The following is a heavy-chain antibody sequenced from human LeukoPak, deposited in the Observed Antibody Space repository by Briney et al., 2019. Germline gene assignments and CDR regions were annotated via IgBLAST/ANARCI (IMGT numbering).Heavy chain of an antibody. Sequence: ASVTVSCKTSAYTFTDYYIHWVRQAPGQGLERMGWINPNSGETNSAQKFQGRVTMTGDTSISTAYMELRRVTSDDTAVYYCARDRDYSNTERGFDYWGQGTLVTVSS. CDR2: INPNSGET. J-gene: IGHJ4*02. CDR1: AYTFTDYY. CDR3: ARDRDYSNTERGFDY. D-gene: IGHD4-11*01. V-gene: IGHV1-2*02.